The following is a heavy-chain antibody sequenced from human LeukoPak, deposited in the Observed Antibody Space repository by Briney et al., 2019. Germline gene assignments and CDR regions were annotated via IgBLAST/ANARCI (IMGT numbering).Heavy chain of an antibody. Sequence: HPGGSLRLSCAASGFTFSSYWMSWARQAPGKGLEWVANIKQDGSEKYYVDSVKGRFTISRDNAKNSLYLQMNSLRAEDTAVYYCARDSCSSTSCYSGYYYGMDVWGQGTTVTVSS. CDR1: GFTFSSYW. D-gene: IGHD2-2*02. J-gene: IGHJ6*02. CDR3: ARDSCSSTSCYSGYYYGMDV. V-gene: IGHV3-7*01. CDR2: IKQDGSEK.